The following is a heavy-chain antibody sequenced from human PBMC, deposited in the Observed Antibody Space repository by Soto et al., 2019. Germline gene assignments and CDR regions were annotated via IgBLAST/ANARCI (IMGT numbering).Heavy chain of an antibody. CDR3: ATDLVKVVPAAIMDWFDP. CDR2: FDPEDGET. CDR1: GYTLTELS. V-gene: IGHV1-24*01. D-gene: IGHD2-2*02. J-gene: IGHJ5*02. Sequence: ASVKVSCKVSGYTLTELSMHWVRQAPGKGLEWMGGFDPEDGETIYAQKFQGRVTMTEDTSTDTAYMELSSLRSEDTAVYYCATDLVKVVPAAIMDWFDPWGQGTLVTVSS.